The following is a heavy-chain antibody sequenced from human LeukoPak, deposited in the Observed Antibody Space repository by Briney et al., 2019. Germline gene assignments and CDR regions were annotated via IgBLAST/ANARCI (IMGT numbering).Heavy chain of an antibody. CDR2: IDNDGSGT. CDR3: ATGAGLWSPDY. CDR1: GFTFSSRW. V-gene: IGHV3-74*01. D-gene: IGHD5-18*01. J-gene: IGHJ4*02. Sequence: GGSLRLSCAASGFTFSSRWMHWVRQAPGKGLVWVSRIDNDGSGTSYADSVKGRFTISRDKAKNRLYVQMNSLRVEDTVVYYCATGAGLWSPDYWGQGTLVTVSS.